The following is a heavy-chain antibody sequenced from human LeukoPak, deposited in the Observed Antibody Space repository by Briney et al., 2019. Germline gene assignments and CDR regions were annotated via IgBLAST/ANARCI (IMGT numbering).Heavy chain of an antibody. CDR3: ARDPTPTQLWFRGTFDY. V-gene: IGHV3-48*01. Sequence: GGSLRLSCAASGFAFGDYSMNWVRQAPGKGLEWVSYISTSGLSTYYADSVKGRFTISRDNAKNSLYLQTNGLRAEDTAVYCCARDPTPTQLWFRGTFDYWGQGALVTVSS. CDR1: GFAFGDYS. CDR2: ISTSGLST. D-gene: IGHD5-18*01. J-gene: IGHJ4*02.